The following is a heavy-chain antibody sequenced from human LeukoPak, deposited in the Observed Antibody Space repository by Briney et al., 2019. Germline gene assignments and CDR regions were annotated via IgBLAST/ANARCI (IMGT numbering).Heavy chain of an antibody. J-gene: IGHJ4*02. V-gene: IGHV3-53*01. CDR2: IYSGGST. CDR3: ARGDSIAAAGQD. D-gene: IGHD6-13*01. Sequence: PGGSLRLSCAASGFTVSSNYMSSVSQAPGKWLEWVSVIYSGGSTYYADSVKGRFTISRDNSKNTLYLQMNSLRADDTAVYYCARGDSIAAAGQDWGQGTLVTVSS. CDR1: GFTVSSNY.